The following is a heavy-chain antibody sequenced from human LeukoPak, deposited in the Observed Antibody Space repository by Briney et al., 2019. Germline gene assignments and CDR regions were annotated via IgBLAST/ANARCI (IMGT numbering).Heavy chain of an antibody. CDR2: IKEDGSDK. D-gene: IGHD2-15*01. Sequence: PGGSLRLSCAASGFIFSNYWMSWVRQAPGKGLQWVASIKEDGSDKYYVDSVKGRFTISRDKAKNSLCLQMDRLRVEDTALYYCARDGDMSAYEIWGQGTWVAVSS. CDR3: ARDGDMSAYEI. CDR1: GFIFSNYW. J-gene: IGHJ3*02. V-gene: IGHV3-7*01.